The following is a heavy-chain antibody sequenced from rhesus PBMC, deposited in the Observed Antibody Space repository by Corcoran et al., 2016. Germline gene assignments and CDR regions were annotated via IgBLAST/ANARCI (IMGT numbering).Heavy chain of an antibody. CDR3: ATGGGLAAAYFDY. V-gene: IGHV1-111*02. D-gene: IGHD6-31*01. Sequence: EVQLVQSGAEVKKPGASVKISCKASGYTFTDYYLHWVRQAPGKGLEWLGRFNPEEGEAIPATKFQDRDTITADTSTDTAYMGLSSLRSEDTAVYYCATGGGLAAAYFDYWGQGVLVTVSS. J-gene: IGHJ4*01. CDR2: FNPEEGEA. CDR1: GYTFTDYY.